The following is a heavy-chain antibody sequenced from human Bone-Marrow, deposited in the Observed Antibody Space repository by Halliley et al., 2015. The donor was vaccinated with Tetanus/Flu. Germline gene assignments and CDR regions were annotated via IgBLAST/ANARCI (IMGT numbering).Heavy chain of an antibody. Sequence: ISYDGGSKSYADSERGRITISRDNSKNTLYLEMNSLRTEDTAVFYCARGLRMDGRPIYYDFWGHGALVTVSS. V-gene: IGHV3-30*03. J-gene: IGHJ4*01. D-gene: IGHD3-16*01. CDR2: ISYDGGSK. CDR3: ARGLRMDGRPIYYDF.